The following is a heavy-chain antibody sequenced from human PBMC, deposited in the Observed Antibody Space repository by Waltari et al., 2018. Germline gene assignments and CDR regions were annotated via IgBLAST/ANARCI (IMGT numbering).Heavy chain of an antibody. J-gene: IGHJ3*02. CDR1: GYSISSGYY. CDR3: ARTYSSSSGAFDI. Sequence: QVQLQESGPGLVKPSETLSLTCAVSGYSISSGYYWGWIRQPPGKGLEWIGSIYHSGSTSYNPSLKSRVTISVDTSKNQFSLKLSSVTAEDTAVYYCARTYSSSSGAFDIWGQGTMVTVSS. V-gene: IGHV4-38-2*01. CDR2: IYHSGST. D-gene: IGHD6-6*01.